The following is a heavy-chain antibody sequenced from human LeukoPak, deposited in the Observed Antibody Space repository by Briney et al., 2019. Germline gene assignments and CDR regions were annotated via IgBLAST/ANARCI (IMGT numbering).Heavy chain of an antibody. Sequence: PSETLSLTCTVSGGSVSSVDRYWTWIRQPPGKDLEWIGHINYRGTAFYSPSFKSRVTISVDTSQRQFSLKVNSVTAADTAVYYCAQWDRDSSGWYLHSWGQGVLVTVSS. V-gene: IGHV4-39*01. CDR2: INYRGTA. CDR3: AQWDRDSSGWYLHS. J-gene: IGHJ5*02. D-gene: IGHD6-19*01. CDR1: GGSVSSVDRY.